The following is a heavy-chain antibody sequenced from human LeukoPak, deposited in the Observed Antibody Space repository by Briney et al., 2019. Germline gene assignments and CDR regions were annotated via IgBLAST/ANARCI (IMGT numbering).Heavy chain of an antibody. D-gene: IGHD3-22*01. CDR2: IYYSGST. CDR1: GGSISSSSYY. CDR3: ARTDSSGSE. J-gene: IGHJ4*02. Sequence: SETLSLTCTVSGGSISSSSYYWGWIRQPPGKGLEWIGSIYYSGSTYYNPSLKSRVTISVDTSKNQFSLKLSSVTAADTAVYYCARTDSSGSEWGQGTLVTVSS. V-gene: IGHV4-39*07.